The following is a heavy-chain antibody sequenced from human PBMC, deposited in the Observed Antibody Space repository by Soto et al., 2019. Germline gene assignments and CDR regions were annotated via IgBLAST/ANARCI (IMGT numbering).Heavy chain of an antibody. D-gene: IGHD6-6*01. CDR1: GYSISSSNW. CDR3: ARAYGGPYSTSNWFDP. CDR2: IYYSGST. Sequence: SETLSLTCAVSGYSISSSNWWGWIRQPPGKGLEWIGYIYYSGSTYYNPSLKSRVTMSVDTSKNQFSLKLSSVTAVDTAVYYCARAYGGPYSTSNWFDPWGQGTLVTVSS. J-gene: IGHJ5*02. V-gene: IGHV4-28*03.